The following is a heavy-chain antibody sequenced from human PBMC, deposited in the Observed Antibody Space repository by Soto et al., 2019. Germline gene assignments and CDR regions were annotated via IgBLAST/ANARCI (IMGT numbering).Heavy chain of an antibody. CDR3: AKDIVVVPAARDY. Sequence: EVQLLESGGGLVQPGGSLRLSCAASGFTFSSYAMSWVRQAPGQGLEWVSAISGSGGSTYYADSVKGRFTISRDNSKNTLYLQMNSLRAEDTAVYYCAKDIVVVPAARDYWGQGTLVTVSS. D-gene: IGHD2-2*01. V-gene: IGHV3-23*01. CDR1: GFTFSSYA. CDR2: ISGSGGST. J-gene: IGHJ4*02.